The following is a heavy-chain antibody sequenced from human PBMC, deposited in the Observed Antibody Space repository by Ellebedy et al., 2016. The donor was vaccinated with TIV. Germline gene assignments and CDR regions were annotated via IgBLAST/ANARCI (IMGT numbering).Heavy chain of an antibody. V-gene: IGHV4-39*01. CDR3: ARRVAAGILDY. CDR2: IYYSGST. Sequence: SETLSLXXTVSGGSISSSSYYWGWIRQPPGKGLEWIGSIYYSGSTYYNPSLKSRVTISVDTSKNQFSLKLSSVTAADTAVYYCARRVAAGILDYWGQGTLVTVSS. D-gene: IGHD6-13*01. J-gene: IGHJ4*02. CDR1: GGSISSSSYY.